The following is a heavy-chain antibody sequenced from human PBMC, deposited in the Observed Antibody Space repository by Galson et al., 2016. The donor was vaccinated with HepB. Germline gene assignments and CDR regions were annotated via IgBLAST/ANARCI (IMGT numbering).Heavy chain of an antibody. D-gene: IGHD3-22*01. CDR3: VTGVSSSGSWFGP. J-gene: IGHJ5*02. V-gene: IGHV4-39*07. CDR1: GGSITNRSYY. Sequence: SETLSLTCTVSGGSITNRSYYWGWVRQPPGKGLEWVGSLSYSGSTYYNPSLKSRATISVDTSKNHFSLKLRSVTAADTAVYFCVTGVSSSGSWFGPWGQGTLVTVSS. CDR2: LSYSGST.